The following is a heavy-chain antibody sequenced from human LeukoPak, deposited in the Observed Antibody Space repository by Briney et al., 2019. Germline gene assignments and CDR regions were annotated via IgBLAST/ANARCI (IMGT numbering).Heavy chain of an antibody. Sequence: SETLSLTYSVSGGSMKKPFWSWIRQPPGKGLEWIGYVSDTGITNSNPSLKSRVTFSIDTSKDQFYLKLRSVTAADTALYFCARNRFQLSGAYWFDPWGRGTLVTVSS. V-gene: IGHV4-59*11. J-gene: IGHJ5*02. CDR1: GGSMKKPF. CDR3: ARNRFQLSGAYWFDP. CDR2: VSDTGIT. D-gene: IGHD1-1*01.